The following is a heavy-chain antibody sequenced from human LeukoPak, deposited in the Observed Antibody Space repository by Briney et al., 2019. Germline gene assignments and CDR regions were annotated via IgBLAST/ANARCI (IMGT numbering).Heavy chain of an antibody. J-gene: IGHJ4*02. CDR2: ISSSGNTI. Sequence: GGSLRPSCAASGFTFRSYDMNWVRQAPGKGLEWVSYISSSGNTIYYVDSVKGRFTISRDNAKNSLYLQMNSLRAEDTAVYYCAREDASGLDYWGQGTLVTVSS. CDR3: AREDASGLDY. CDR1: GFTFRSYD. V-gene: IGHV3-48*03. D-gene: IGHD2-15*01.